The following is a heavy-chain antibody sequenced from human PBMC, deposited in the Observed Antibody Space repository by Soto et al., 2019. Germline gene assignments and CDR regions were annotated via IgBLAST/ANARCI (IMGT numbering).Heavy chain of an antibody. CDR2: IIPILGIA. D-gene: IGHD3-3*01. V-gene: IGHV1-69*02. J-gene: IGHJ6*03. CDR1: GGTFSSYT. Sequence: SVKVSCKASGGTFSSYTISWVRQAPGQGLEWMGRIIPILGIANYAQKFQGRVTITADKSTSTAYMELSSLRSEDTAVYYCAATYYDFWSGYYPFDYYYMDVWGKGTTVTVSS. CDR3: AATYYDFWSGYYPFDYYYMDV.